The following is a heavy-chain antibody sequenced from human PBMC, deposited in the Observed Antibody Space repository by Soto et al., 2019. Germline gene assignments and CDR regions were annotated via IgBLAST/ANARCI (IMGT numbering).Heavy chain of an antibody. CDR2: VRCRGGST. CDR1: GFTFNHYA. CDR3: AKDSTVTTSLYFCYYGFYX. V-gene: IGHV3-23*01. J-gene: IGHJ6*02. D-gene: IGHD4-17*01. Sequence: GGSLRLSCTASGFTFNHYAMSWVRQAPGKGLEWVSAVRCRGGSTKYAHSVKGRFIISRDNSNSTLYLQMDSLRGEDTAVYYCAKDSTVTTSLYFCYYGFYXWGQGTTVTVS.